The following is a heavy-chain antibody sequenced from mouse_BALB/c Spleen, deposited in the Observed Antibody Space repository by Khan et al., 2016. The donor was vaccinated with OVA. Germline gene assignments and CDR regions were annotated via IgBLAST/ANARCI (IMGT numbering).Heavy chain of an antibody. J-gene: IGHJ2*01. CDR2: ISYSGNT. CDR3: ARMYGGDFDY. D-gene: IGHD2-10*02. CDR1: GYSITSDYA. Sequence: EVQLQESGPGLVKPSQSLSLTCTVTGYSITSDYAWNWIRQFPGNKLEWMGYISYSGNTKYNPSLKSRISVTRDTSKNQFFLQLNSVTTEDTATYYSARMYGGDFDYWGQGTTLTVSS. V-gene: IGHV3-2*02.